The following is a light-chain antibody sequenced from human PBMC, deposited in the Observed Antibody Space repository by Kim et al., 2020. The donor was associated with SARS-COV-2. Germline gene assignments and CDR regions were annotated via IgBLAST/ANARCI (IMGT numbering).Light chain of an antibody. J-gene: IGLJ3*02. CDR2: EVN. CDR3: FSYAGSGGWV. V-gene: IGLV2-23*02. CDR1: SRDGGTYNL. Sequence: QSALTQPASVSGSPGQSITISCTGSSRDGGTYNLVSWYQQHPGKAPKFIIYEVNKGPPGVSDRFSGSKSGDTASLTISGLRAEDEADYYCFSYAGSGGWVFGGGTKLTVL.